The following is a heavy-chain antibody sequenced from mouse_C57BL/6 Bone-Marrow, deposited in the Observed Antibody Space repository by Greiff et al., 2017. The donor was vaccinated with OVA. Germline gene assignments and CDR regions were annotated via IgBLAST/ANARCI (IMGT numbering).Heavy chain of an antibody. CDR3: ARGDPAWFAY. D-gene: IGHD3-3*01. Sequence: ESGPGLVKPSQSLSLTCSVTGYSITSGHYWNWIRQFPGNKLEWMGYISYDGSNNYNPSLKNRISITRDTSKNQFFLKLNSVTTEDTATYYCARGDPAWFAYWGQGTLVTVSA. V-gene: IGHV3-6*01. CDR1: GYSITSGHY. J-gene: IGHJ3*01. CDR2: ISYDGSN.